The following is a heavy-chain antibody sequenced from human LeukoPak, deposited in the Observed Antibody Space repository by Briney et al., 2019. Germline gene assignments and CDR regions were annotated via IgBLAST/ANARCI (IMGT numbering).Heavy chain of an antibody. J-gene: IGHJ4*02. CDR1: GGSISSGDYY. D-gene: IGHD3-22*01. CDR2: IHHTGSA. CDR3: ARNNYYSADY. V-gene: IGHV4-30-4*01. Sequence: SQTLSLTCTVSGGSISSGDYYWSWIRQPPGKGLEWIGEIHHTGSANYNPSLKSRVTLSVDESKNHFSLRLDSVTAADTAVYHCARNNYYSADYWGQGTLVTVSS.